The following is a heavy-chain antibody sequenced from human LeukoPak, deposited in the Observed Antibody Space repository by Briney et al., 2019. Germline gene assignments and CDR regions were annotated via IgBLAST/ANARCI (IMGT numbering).Heavy chain of an antibody. CDR3: ARRRPKDSMDV. Sequence: SETLSLTCTVSGGSISSYYWSWIRQPPGKGLEWIGYIYYSGSTNYNPSLKSRVTISVDTSKNQFSLKLSSVTAADTAVYYCARRRPKDSMDVGGQGTTVTVSS. CDR1: GGSISSYY. J-gene: IGHJ6*02. V-gene: IGHV4-59*08. CDR2: IYYSGST.